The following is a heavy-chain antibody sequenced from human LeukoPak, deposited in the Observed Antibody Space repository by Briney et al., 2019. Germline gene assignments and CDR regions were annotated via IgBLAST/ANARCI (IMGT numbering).Heavy chain of an antibody. D-gene: IGHD2-21*02. Sequence: GGSLRLSCAGSGFTSSKYWMSWVRQAPGKGLEWVANINQDGNDKYYVESVKGRFTISRDNANNLLYLQMNSLRAEDTAVYYCATLGVVVTAIPLLDYWGQGTLVTVSS. CDR1: GFTSSKYW. J-gene: IGHJ4*02. CDR2: INQDGNDK. V-gene: IGHV3-7*01. CDR3: ATLGVVVTAIPLLDY.